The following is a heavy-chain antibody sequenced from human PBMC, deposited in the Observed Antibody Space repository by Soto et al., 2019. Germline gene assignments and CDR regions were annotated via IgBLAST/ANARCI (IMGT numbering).Heavy chain of an antibody. J-gene: IGHJ4*02. CDR3: ARDQISIVATSNTDY. D-gene: IGHD5-12*01. CDR2: ISSSSSYI. CDR1: GFTFSSYS. Sequence: PGGSLRLSCAASGFTFSSYSMNWVRQAPGKGLEWVSSISSSSSYIYYADSVKGRFTISRDNAKNSLYLQMNSLRAEDTAVYYCARDQISIVATSNTDYWGQGTLVTVSS. V-gene: IGHV3-21*01.